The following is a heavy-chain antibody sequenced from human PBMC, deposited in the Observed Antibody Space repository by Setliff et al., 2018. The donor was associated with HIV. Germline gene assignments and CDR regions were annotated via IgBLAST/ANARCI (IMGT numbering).Heavy chain of an antibody. J-gene: IGHJ4*02. D-gene: IGHD3-22*01. Sequence: GGSLRLSCAATGFTFSSYVLHWVRQAPGKGLEWVAVMSTGGDIKIYADSVKGRFTISRDNSKNTVYLQMNSLRAEDTAEYYCAKELAASGLGYFDSWGRGILVTVSS. V-gene: IGHV3-30-3*01. CDR3: AKELAASGLGYFDS. CDR2: MSTGGDIK. CDR1: GFTFSSYV.